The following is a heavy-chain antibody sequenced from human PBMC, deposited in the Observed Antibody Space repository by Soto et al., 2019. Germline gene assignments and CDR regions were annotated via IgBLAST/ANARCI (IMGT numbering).Heavy chain of an antibody. D-gene: IGHD3-22*01. CDR3: ARDRFASSGYFFDY. V-gene: IGHV3-7*01. J-gene: IGHJ4*02. CDR1: GFTFSSYW. CDR2: IKQDGSEK. Sequence: GGSLRLSCAASGFTFSSYWMSWVRQAPGKGLEWVANIKQDGSEKYYVDSVKGRFTIPRDNAKNSLYLQMNSLRAEDTAVYYCARDRFASSGYFFDYWGQGTLVTVSS.